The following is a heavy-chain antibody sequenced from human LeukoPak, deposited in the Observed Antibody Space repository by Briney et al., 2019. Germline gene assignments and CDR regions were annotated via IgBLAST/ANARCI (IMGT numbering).Heavy chain of an antibody. CDR3: AKDLSKYSSSSGGDY. CDR2: IRYDGSNE. J-gene: IGHJ4*02. CDR1: GFTFSSYG. V-gene: IGHV3-30*02. D-gene: IGHD6-6*01. Sequence: GGSLRLSCAASGFTFSSYGMHWVRQAPGKGLEWVAFIRYDGSNEYYADSVKGRFTISRDNSKNTLYLQMNSLRAEDTAVYYCAKDLSKYSSSSGGDYWGQGTLVTVSS.